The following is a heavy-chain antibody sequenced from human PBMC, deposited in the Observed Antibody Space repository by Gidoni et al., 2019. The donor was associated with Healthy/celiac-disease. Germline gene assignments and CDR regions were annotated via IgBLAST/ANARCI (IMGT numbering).Heavy chain of an antibody. Sequence: EVQLVESGGGLVKPGGSLRLSCAASGFPFCSNSMNWVRQAPGKGLEWGSAISSSSSYIYYADSVKGRFTISRDNAKNSLYLQMNSLRAEDTAVYYCARDYGSSLDFYFDYWGQGTLVTVSS. J-gene: IGHJ4*02. CDR1: GFPFCSNS. CDR3: ARDYGSSLDFYFDY. CDR2: ISSSSSYI. D-gene: IGHD6-6*01. V-gene: IGHV3-21*01.